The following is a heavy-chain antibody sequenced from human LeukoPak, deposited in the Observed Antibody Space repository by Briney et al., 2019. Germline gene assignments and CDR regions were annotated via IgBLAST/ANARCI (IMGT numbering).Heavy chain of an antibody. CDR3: ATPRGSGSYLAFDY. Sequence: GSLRLSCAASGFTFSSYAMSWVRQAPGKGLEWVSAITGSGGRTYYADSVKGRFTISRDNSKNTLYLQMNSLRAEDTAVYYCATPRGSGSYLAFDYWGQGTLVTVSS. D-gene: IGHD1-26*01. CDR1: GFTFSSYA. V-gene: IGHV3-23*01. CDR2: ITGSGGRT. J-gene: IGHJ4*02.